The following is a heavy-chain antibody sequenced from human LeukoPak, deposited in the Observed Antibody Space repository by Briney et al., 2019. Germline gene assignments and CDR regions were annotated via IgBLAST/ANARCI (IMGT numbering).Heavy chain of an antibody. CDR3: ARDRIDYSNYEWYFDL. D-gene: IGHD4-11*01. J-gene: IGHJ2*01. CDR2: IYDSEST. V-gene: IGHV4-4*07. Sequence: SETLSLTCTVSGGSISSYYWSWIRQPAGKGLEWIGRIYDSESTNDNTSLNSRVTMSVDTSKNQFSLKLSSVTAADTAVYYCARDRIDYSNYEWYFDLWGRGTLVTVSS. CDR1: GGSISSYY.